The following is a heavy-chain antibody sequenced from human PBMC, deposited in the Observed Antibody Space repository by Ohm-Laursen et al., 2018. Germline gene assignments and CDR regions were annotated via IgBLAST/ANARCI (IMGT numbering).Heavy chain of an antibody. CDR2: ISGSGGST. CDR3: AKPSGTYSSPFDY. V-gene: IGHV3-23*01. CDR1: GFTFSSYA. D-gene: IGHD6-13*01. J-gene: IGHJ4*02. Sequence: SLRLSCTASGFTFSSYAMSWVRQAPGKGLEWVLAISGSGGSTYYADSVKGRFTISRDNSKNTLYLQMNSLRAEDTAVYYCAKPSGTYSSPFDYWGQGTLVTVSS.